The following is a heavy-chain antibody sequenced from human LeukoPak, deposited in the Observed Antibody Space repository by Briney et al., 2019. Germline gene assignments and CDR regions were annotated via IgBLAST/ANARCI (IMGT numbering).Heavy chain of an antibody. CDR1: RFTFSSYA. V-gene: IGHV3-23*01. D-gene: IGHD3-22*01. J-gene: IGHJ4*02. Sequence: PGGSLRLSCAASRFTFSSYAMSWVRQAPGKGLDWVSAISGSGGSTYYADSVKGRFTISRDNSKNTLYLQMNSLRAEDTAVYYCAKRTYYYDSNGYYLEEGGYYFDYWGQGTLVTVSS. CDR2: ISGSGGST. CDR3: AKRTYYYDSNGYYLEEGGYYFDY.